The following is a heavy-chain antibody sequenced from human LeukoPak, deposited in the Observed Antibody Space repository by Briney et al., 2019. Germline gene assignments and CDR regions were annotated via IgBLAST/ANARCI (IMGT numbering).Heavy chain of an antibody. V-gene: IGHV4-34*01. CDR2: INHSGST. Sequence: ASETLSLTCAVYGGSFSGYYWSWIRQPPGKGLEWIGEINHSGSTNYNPSLKSRVTISVDTSKNQFSLKLSSVTAADMAVYYCARQGRYCSGGSCYSWPPYYYYMDVWGKGTTVTVSS. CDR1: GGSFSGYY. CDR3: ARQGRYCSGGSCYSWPPYYYYMDV. J-gene: IGHJ6*03. D-gene: IGHD2-15*01.